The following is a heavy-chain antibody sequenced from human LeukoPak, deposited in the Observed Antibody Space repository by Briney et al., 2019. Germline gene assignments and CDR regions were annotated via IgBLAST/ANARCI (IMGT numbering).Heavy chain of an antibody. CDR1: GGSISSYH. V-gene: IGHV4-4*07. D-gene: IGHD2-15*01. J-gene: IGHJ4*02. CDR2: IYTSGRI. Sequence: SETLSLTCTVSGGSISSYHWSWIRQPAGKGLEWLGLIYTSGRINYNSSLKSRLTISVDTSKNQFSLELRSVTAADTAVYYCARDLGGGSPGWGQGTLVTVSS. CDR3: ARDLGGGSPG.